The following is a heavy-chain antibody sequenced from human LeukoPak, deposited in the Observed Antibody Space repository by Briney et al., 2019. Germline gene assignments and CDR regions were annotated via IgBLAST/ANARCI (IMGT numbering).Heavy chain of an antibody. CDR3: ARVSSGSHFDY. CDR2: INPNSGGT. J-gene: IGHJ4*02. D-gene: IGHD1-26*01. CDR1: GYTFTGYY. V-gene: IGHV1-2*06. Sequence: PGASLTVSCKASGYTFTGYYMHWVRQAPGQGLEWMGRINPNSGGTNYAQKFQGRVTMTRDTSISTAYMELSRLRSDDTAVYYCARVSSGSHFDYWGQGTLVTVSS.